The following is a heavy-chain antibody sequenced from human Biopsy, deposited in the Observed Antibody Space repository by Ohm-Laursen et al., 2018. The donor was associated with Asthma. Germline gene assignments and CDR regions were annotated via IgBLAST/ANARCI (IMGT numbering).Heavy chain of an antibody. CDR1: AYTFIGYP. CDR2: INPNGGAT. J-gene: IGHJ5*02. CDR3: ARVQKSPGDRWFDP. D-gene: IGHD7-27*01. Sequence: ASVKVSCKASAYTFIGYPLHWVRQAPGEGLEWMGRINPNGGATIYAQKFQGRVTMTRDTSISTAYMELSRLTSDDTAVYYCARVQKSPGDRWFDPWGQRTLVTVSS. V-gene: IGHV1-2*06.